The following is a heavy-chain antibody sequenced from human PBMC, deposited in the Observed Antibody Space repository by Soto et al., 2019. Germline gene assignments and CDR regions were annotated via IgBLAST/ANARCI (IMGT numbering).Heavy chain of an antibody. CDR2: IWYDGSNK. J-gene: IGHJ3*02. D-gene: IGHD3-22*01. CDR3: ASLYYDSSGYWGVYDAFDI. CDR1: GFTFSIYG. V-gene: IGHV3-33*01. Sequence: GGSLRLSCAASGFTFSIYGMHWVRQAPGKGLEWVAVIWYDGSNKYYADSVKGRFTISRDNSKNTLYLQMNSLRAEDTAVYYCASLYYDSSGYWGVYDAFDIWGQGTMVTVSS.